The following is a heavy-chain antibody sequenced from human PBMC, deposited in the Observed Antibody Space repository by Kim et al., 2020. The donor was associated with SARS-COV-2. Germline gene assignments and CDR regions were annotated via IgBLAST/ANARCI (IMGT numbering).Heavy chain of an antibody. D-gene: IGHD6-25*01. CDR2: IYYSGST. V-gene: IGHV4-31*03. CDR1: GGSISSGGYY. J-gene: IGHJ4*02. CDR3: ASDGGAYSSGYYFFY. Sequence: SETLSLTCTVSGGSISSGGYYWSWIRQPPGKGMEWIGYIYYSGSTYYNPSLKSRVTISVDTSRNQFSLKLSSVTAADTAVYYCASDGGAYSSGYYFFYWGQGTLVTVSS.